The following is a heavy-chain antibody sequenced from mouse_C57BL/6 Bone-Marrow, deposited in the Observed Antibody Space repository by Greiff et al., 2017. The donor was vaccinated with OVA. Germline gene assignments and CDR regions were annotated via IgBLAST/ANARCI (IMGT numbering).Heavy chain of an antibody. D-gene: IGHD2-4*01. CDR2: FHPDNDDT. J-gene: IGHJ3*01. V-gene: IGHV1-47*01. CDR3: ARPGDYDGDWFAY. CDR1: GYTFTTYH. Sequence: QVQLQQSGAELVKPGASVKMSCKASGYTFTTYHIEWMKQNHGKSLEWIGNFHPDNDDTKYNEKFKGKATLTVDKSSSTVYLELSRLTSDDSAVYFCARPGDYDGDWFAYWCQGPLVTVSA.